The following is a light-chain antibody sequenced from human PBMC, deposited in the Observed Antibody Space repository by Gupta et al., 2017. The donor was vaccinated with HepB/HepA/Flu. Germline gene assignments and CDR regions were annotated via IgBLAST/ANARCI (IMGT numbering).Light chain of an antibody. CDR2: DAS. CDR3: QHRGNCPGT. J-gene: IGKJ1*01. V-gene: IGKV3-11*01. Sequence: EIVLTQSPATLSLSPGERATLSCRASQSISSYLAWYQQKAGQAPRLLIYDASNRATGIPARFSGSGSGTEFTLTISSREPEDFAVYYCQHRGNCPGTFGQGTQVEIK. CDR1: QSISSY.